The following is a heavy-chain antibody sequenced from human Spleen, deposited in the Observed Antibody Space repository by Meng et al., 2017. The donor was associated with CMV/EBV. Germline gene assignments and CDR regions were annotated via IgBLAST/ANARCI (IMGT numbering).Heavy chain of an antibody. D-gene: IGHD2-2*01. J-gene: IGHJ4*02. CDR3: AKDQCSTTRCYSPLDY. Sequence: EFILSTYGMHWVRQAPGKGLEWVAVIWSDGSSKYYGDSVKGRFTISRDNSKNTLYLQMNSLRVEDTAVYYCAKDQCSTTRCYSPLDYWGQGTLVTVSS. CDR2: IWSDGSSK. CDR1: EFILSTYG. V-gene: IGHV3-33*06.